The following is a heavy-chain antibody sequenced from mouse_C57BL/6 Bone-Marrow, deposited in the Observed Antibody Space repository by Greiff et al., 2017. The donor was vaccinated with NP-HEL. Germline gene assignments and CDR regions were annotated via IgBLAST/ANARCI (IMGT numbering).Heavy chain of an antibody. V-gene: IGHV1-55*01. J-gene: IGHJ4*01. Sequence: VKQRPGQGLEWIGDIYPGSGSTNYNEKFKSKATLTVDTSSSTAYMQLSSLTSEDSAVYYCAGYYYGSRRYAMDYWGQGTSVTVSS. CDR2: IYPGSGST. CDR3: AGYYYGSRRYAMDY. D-gene: IGHD1-1*01.